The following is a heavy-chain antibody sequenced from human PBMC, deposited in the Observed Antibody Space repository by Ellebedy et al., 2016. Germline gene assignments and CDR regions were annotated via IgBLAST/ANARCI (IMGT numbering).Heavy chain of an antibody. Sequence: SETLSLXCTVSGGSISAYYWSWIRQPPGNGLEWIGNIHYSGTTNYNPSLKSRFSISVDTSRNEFSLKVTSVTAADTAVYSCARGARRDGYLVGFDYWGQGILVIVSS. D-gene: IGHD5-24*01. CDR1: GGSISAYY. J-gene: IGHJ4*02. V-gene: IGHV4-59*01. CDR3: ARGARRDGYLVGFDY. CDR2: IHYSGTT.